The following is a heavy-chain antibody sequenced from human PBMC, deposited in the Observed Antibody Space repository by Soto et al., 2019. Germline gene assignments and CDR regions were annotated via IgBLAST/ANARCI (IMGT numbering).Heavy chain of an antibody. V-gene: IGHV1-69*13. Sequence: SVKVSCKASGGTFSCYAISWVRQAPGQGLEWMGGIIPIFGTANYAQKFQGRVTITADESTSTAYMELSSLRSEDTAVYYCARSYVDTAMALSYYYYGMDVWGQGTTVTVSS. D-gene: IGHD5-18*01. J-gene: IGHJ6*02. CDR3: ARSYVDTAMALSYYYYGMDV. CDR1: GGTFSCYA. CDR2: IIPIFGTA.